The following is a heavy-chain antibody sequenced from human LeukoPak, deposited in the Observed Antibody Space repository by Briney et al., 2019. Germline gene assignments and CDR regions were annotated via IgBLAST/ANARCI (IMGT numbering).Heavy chain of an antibody. CDR2: IYPGDSDT. Sequence: LGESLKISCKGSGYSFTSYWIGWVRQMPGKGLEWMGIIYPGDSDTRYSPSFQGQVTISADKSISTAYLQWSSLKASDTAMYYCASHSSSSTYYYYYSMDVWGKGTTVTVSS. CDR1: GYSFTSYW. CDR3: ASHSSSSTYYYYYSMDV. V-gene: IGHV5-51*01. J-gene: IGHJ6*03. D-gene: IGHD6-6*01.